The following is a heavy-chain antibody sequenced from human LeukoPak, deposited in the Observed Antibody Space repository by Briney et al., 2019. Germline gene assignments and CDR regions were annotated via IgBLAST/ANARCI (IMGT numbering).Heavy chain of an antibody. V-gene: IGHV1-18*04. J-gene: IGHJ6*04. Sequence: GASVKVSCKASGYTFTSYGISWVRQAPGQGLEWMGWISAYNGNTNYAQKLQGRVTMTTDTSTSTAYMELRSLRSDDTAVYHCARDGCSSTSCLYPDMDVWGKGTTVTVSS. CDR3: ARDGCSSTSCLYPDMDV. D-gene: IGHD2-2*01. CDR1: GYTFTSYG. CDR2: ISAYNGNT.